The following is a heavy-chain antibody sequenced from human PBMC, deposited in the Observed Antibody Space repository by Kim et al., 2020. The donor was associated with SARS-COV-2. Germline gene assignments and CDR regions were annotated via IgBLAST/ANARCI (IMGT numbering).Heavy chain of an antibody. CDR2: MSADDR. D-gene: IGHD1-26*01. J-gene: IGHJ4*02. CDR1: GFAFSSYS. Sequence: GGSLRLSCAASGFAFSSYSINWVRQAPGKGLEWLTYMSADDRYYADAVKGRFTISGDNAKNSVSLQMNSLSNEDTAVYFCASDLNWDLDIRGQGNLVTGS. CDR3: ASDLNWDLDI. V-gene: IGHV3-48*02.